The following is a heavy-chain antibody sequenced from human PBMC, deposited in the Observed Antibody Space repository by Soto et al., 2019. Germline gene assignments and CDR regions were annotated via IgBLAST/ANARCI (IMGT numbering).Heavy chain of an antibody. D-gene: IGHD2-8*01. V-gene: IGHV3-23*01. Sequence: RGSLRLSCAASGFTFINNVFSWFRQSPLKGLDWVSGITGSGRDTYYADSVKGRFTISRDNSKNMVFLQMNSLRAEDTALYYCAKNGLDNSPSAIDSWGPGTLVTVSS. CDR3: AKNGLDNSPSAIDS. J-gene: IGHJ4*02. CDR2: ITGSGRDT. CDR1: GFTFINNV.